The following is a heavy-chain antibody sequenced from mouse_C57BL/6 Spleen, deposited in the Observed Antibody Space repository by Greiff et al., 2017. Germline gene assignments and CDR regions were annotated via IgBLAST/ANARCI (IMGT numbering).Heavy chain of an antibody. CDR2: IRLKSDNYAT. J-gene: IGHJ3*01. CDR3: TGHLY. CDR1: GFTFSNYW. Sequence: EVKLMESGGGLMQPGGSMKLSCGASGFTFSNYWMNWVRQSPEKGLEWVAQIRLKSDNYATHYAESVKGRFTISRDDSKSSVYLQMNNLRAEDTGIYYCTGHLYWGQGTLVTVSA. V-gene: IGHV6-3*01.